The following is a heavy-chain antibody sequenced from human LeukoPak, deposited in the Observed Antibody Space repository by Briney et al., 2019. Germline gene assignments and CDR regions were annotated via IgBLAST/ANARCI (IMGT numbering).Heavy chain of an antibody. D-gene: IGHD2-2*01. J-gene: IGHJ4*02. Sequence: SETLSLTCTVSGGSISSSSYHWRWIRQSPGEGLQSITSMSYSGATYYNPSLQSRVTISVDASKNQFSLKLYSVTAADTAVYYCARHCRAVLVVPVARGDYFDYLGQGTLVTVSS. CDR1: GGSISSSSYH. CDR2: MSYSGAT. V-gene: IGHV4-39*01. CDR3: ARHCRAVLVVPVARGDYFDY.